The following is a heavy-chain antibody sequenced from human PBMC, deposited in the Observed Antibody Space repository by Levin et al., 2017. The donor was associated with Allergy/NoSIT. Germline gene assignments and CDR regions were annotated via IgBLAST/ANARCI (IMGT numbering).Heavy chain of an antibody. Sequence: SCAASGFTFSDHHMDWVRQAPGKGLEWVGRGRNKVNSYTSEYAAHVKGRFTISRDDSKNSLDLQMDSRKTEETAVYFCVGSTTCSSMSSCPGYPLDRWGQGTTVTVSS. J-gene: IGHJ3*02. CDR3: VGSTTCSSMSSCPGYPLDR. CDR2: GRNKVNSYTS. CDR1: GFTFSDHH. D-gene: IGHD2-2*01. V-gene: IGHV3-72*01.